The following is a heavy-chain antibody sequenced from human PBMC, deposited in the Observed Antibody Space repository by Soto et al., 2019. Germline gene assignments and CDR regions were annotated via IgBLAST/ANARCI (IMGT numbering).Heavy chain of an antibody. V-gene: IGHV1-18*01. CDR3: ARSLGAGRFPDY. D-gene: IGHD1-26*01. J-gene: IGHJ4*02. Sequence: ASVKVSCKASGYTFTSYGISWVRQAPGQGLEWMGWISAYNGNTNYAQKLQGRVTMTRDTSISTAYMELSRLRSDDTAVYYCARSLGAGRFPDYWGQGTLVTVSS. CDR2: ISAYNGNT. CDR1: GYTFTSYG.